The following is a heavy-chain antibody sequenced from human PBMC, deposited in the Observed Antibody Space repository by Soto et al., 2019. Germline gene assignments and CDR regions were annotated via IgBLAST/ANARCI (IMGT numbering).Heavy chain of an antibody. J-gene: IGHJ4*02. CDR1: GFTFSSYE. CDR3: ARDSEGYSGSDKFDC. CDR2: ISSRGDTI. Sequence: TGGSLRLSCVVSGFTFSSYEMNWVRQAPGKGLEWVSYISSRGDTIYYADSVKGRVTISRDNAKNSLYLQMNSLRAEDTAVYYCARDSEGYSGSDKFDCWGQGTLVTVSS. D-gene: IGHD5-12*01. V-gene: IGHV3-48*03.